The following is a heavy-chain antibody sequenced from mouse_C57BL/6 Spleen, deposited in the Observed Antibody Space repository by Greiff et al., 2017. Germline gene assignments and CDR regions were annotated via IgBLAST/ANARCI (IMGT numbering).Heavy chain of an antibody. D-gene: IGHD1-1*01. CDR1: GYTFTSYW. CDR3: AIGSDYYGSSYWYFDV. J-gene: IGHJ1*03. CDR2: IHPSDSDT. Sequence: QVQLQQPGAELVKPGALVKVSCKASGYTFTSYWMHWVTQRPGQGLEWIGRIHPSDSDTNYNQKFKGKATLTVDKSSSTAYMQLSSLTSEDSAVYYCAIGSDYYGSSYWYFDVWGTGTTVTVSS. V-gene: IGHV1-74*01.